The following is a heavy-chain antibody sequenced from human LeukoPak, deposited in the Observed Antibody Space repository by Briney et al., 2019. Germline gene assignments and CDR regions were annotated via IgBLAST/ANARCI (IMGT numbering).Heavy chain of an antibody. CDR3: AKALGARNWNDPTMYAFDI. V-gene: IGHV3-48*03. D-gene: IGHD1-1*01. CDR1: GFTFSSYE. J-gene: IGHJ3*02. Sequence: GGSLRLSCAASGFTFSSYEMNWVRQAPGKGLEWVSISSSGSTIYYADSVKGRFTISRDNSKNTLYLQMNSLRAEDTAVYYCAKALGARNWNDPTMYAFDIWGQGTMVTVSS. CDR2: SSSGSTI.